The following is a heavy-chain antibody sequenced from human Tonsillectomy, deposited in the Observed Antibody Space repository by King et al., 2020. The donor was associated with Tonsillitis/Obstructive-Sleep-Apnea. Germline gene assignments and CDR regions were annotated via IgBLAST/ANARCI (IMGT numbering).Heavy chain of an antibody. D-gene: IGHD6-6*01. CDR1: GGTFSSYA. J-gene: IGHJ5*02. Sequence: QLVQSGAEVKKSGSSVKGSCKASGGTFSSYAISWVRQAPAQGLEWIGGIIPILGTTNYAQKFQGRVTITADESTSTAYMELNSLKSEDTAVYYCARGGSSARFDPWGQGTLVTVSS. CDR3: ARGGSSARFDP. V-gene: IGHV1-69*12. CDR2: IIPILGTT.